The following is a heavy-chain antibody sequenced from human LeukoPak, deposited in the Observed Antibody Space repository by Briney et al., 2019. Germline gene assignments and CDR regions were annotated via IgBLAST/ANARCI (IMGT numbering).Heavy chain of an antibody. CDR1: GYTFTSYG. V-gene: IGHV1-18*01. D-gene: IGHD6-19*01. J-gene: IGHJ6*03. CDR3: AREDRSGYSSGWYYYYYMDV. Sequence: ASVTVSCKASGYTFTSYGISLVRQAPGQGLEWMGWISAYNGNTNYAQKLQGRVTMTTDTSTSTAYMELRSLRSDDTAVYYCAREDRSGYSSGWYYYYYMDVWGKGTTVTVSS. CDR2: ISAYNGNT.